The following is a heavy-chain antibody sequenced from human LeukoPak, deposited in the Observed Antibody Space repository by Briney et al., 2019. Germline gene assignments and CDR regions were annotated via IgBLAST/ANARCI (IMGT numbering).Heavy chain of an antibody. V-gene: IGHV1-46*01. CDR1: GYTFTSYY. D-gene: IGHD2-21*02. J-gene: IGHJ5*02. Sequence: ASVKVSCKASGYTFTSYYMHWVRQAPGQGLEWMGIINPSGGSTSYAQKFQGRVTMTRDTSTSTVYMELSSLRSEDTAVYYCARDAYCGGDCYLSVWFDPWGQGTLVTVSS. CDR2: INPSGGST. CDR3: ARDAYCGGDCYLSVWFDP.